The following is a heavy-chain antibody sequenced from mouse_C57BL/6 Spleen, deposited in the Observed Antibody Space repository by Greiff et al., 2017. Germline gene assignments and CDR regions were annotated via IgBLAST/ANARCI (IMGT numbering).Heavy chain of an antibody. CDR1: GYTFTDYE. V-gene: IGHV1-15*01. CDR2: IDPETGGT. Sequence: QVQLQQSGAELVRPGASVTLSCKASGYTFTDYEMDWVKQTPVHGLEWIGAIDPETGGTAYNQKFKGKAILTADKSSSTAYMELRSLTSEDSAVYYCTRWGGYYDPWFAYWGQGTLVTVSA. CDR3: TRWGGYYDPWFAY. J-gene: IGHJ3*01. D-gene: IGHD2-3*01.